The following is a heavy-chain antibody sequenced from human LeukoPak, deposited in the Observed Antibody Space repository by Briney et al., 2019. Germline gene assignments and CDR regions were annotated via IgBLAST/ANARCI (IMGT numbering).Heavy chain of an antibody. Sequence: ASVKVSCKASGYTFISYHMSWVRQAPGQGLEWMGIINPSGGSTTYTQKFQGRVTMTRDTSTKTVYMELSSLRPEDTAVYYCARGGGYGSGPHWGQGTLVTVSS. CDR1: GYTFISYH. V-gene: IGHV1-46*01. D-gene: IGHD3-10*01. CDR2: INPSGGST. CDR3: ARGGGYGSGPH. J-gene: IGHJ4*02.